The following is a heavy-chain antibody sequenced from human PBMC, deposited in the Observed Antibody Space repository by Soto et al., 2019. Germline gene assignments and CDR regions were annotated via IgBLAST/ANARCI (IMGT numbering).Heavy chain of an antibody. CDR1: GYTFTSYD. J-gene: IGHJ6*02. CDR2: MNPNSGNT. CDR3: ARGRGIAARRGYYYYGMDL. D-gene: IGHD6-6*01. Sequence: QVQLVQSGAEVKKPGASVKVSCKASGYTFTSYDINWVRQATGQGLEWMGWMNPNSGNTGYAQKFQGRVTMTRNTSISTAYMELSSLRSEDTAVYYCARGRGIAARRGYYYYGMDLWGQGTTVTVSS. V-gene: IGHV1-8*01.